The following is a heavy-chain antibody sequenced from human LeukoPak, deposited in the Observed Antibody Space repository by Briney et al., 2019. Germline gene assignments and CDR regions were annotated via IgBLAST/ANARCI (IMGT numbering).Heavy chain of an antibody. D-gene: IGHD4-23*01. J-gene: IGHJ4*02. CDR1: GFTFSNHW. V-gene: IGHV3-74*01. CDR2: INTDGTGA. CDR3: ARNGGNSDFDY. Sequence: PGGSLRLSRAASGFTFSNHWMHWVRQAPGKGLVWVSNINTDGTGASYADSVRGRFTISRDNAKNALYLQMNSLRAEDTAVYYCARNGGNSDFDYWGQGTLVTVSS.